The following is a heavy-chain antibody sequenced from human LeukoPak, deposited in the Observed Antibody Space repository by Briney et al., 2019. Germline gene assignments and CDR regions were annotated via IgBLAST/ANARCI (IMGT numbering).Heavy chain of an antibody. J-gene: IGHJ4*02. D-gene: IGHD3-9*01. CDR3: AREVLTGYYSN. V-gene: IGHV4-59*12. Sequence: SETLSLTCTVSGGSISSYYWSWIRQPPGKGLEWIGYIYYSGSTNYNPSLKSRVTISVDTSKNQFSLKLSSVTAADTAVYYCAREVLTGYYSNWGQGTLVTVSS. CDR1: GGSISSYY. CDR2: IYYSGST.